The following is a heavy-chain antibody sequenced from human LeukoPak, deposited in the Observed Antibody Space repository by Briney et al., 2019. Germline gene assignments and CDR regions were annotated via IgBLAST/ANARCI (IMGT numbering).Heavy chain of an antibody. D-gene: IGHD2-21*01. CDR2: ISSSGSTI. CDR3: ARLLADDY. CDR1: RFTFSSYE. Sequence: GGSLTLSCAASRFTFSSYEMNWVRQAPGKGLEWVSYISSSGSTIYYADSVKVRFTISRDNAKNSLYLQMNSLRAEDTGVYYCARLLADDYWGQGTLVTVSS. V-gene: IGHV3-48*03. J-gene: IGHJ4*02.